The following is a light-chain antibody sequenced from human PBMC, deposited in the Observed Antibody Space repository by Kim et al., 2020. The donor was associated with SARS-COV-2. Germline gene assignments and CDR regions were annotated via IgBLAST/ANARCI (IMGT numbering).Light chain of an antibody. CDR3: QVWDSSSDHRV. Sequence: APGKTARITSGGNNFEGKSVQWYQQKPGQAPVLVIYYDSDRHSGIPERFSGSNSGNTATLTISRVEAGDEADYYCQVWDSSSDHRVFGGGTKLTVL. CDR2: YDS. J-gene: IGLJ3*02. CDR1: NFEGKS. V-gene: IGLV3-21*04.